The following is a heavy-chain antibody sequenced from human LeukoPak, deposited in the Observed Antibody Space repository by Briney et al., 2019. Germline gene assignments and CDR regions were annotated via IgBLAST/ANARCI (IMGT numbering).Heavy chain of an antibody. V-gene: IGHV1-69*05. D-gene: IGHD2-2*01. CDR2: IIPSFATA. CDR1: GVTFSTFAYYA. J-gene: IGHJ4*02. Sequence: SVKVSCKASGVTFSTFAYYAISWVRQAPGQGLEWMGGIIPSFATANYAQKFQGRVTITTDESTSTAYMELSSLRSEDTAVYYCASGVCSSTSCLDYWGQGTLVTVSS. CDR3: ASGVCSSTSCLDY.